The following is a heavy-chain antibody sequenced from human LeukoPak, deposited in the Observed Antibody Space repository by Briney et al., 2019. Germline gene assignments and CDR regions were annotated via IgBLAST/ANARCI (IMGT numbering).Heavy chain of an antibody. CDR3: GRGPGNTYYDFWSGGIDY. CDR1: GGSISSGGYY. D-gene: IGHD3-3*01. J-gene: IGHJ4*02. CDR2: IYHSGST. V-gene: IGHV4-30-2*01. Sequence: TSQTLSLTCTVSGGSISSGGYYWSWIRQPPGKGLEWIGYIYHSGSTYYNPSLKSRVTISVDRSKNQFSLKLSSVTAADTAVYFCGRGPGNTYYDFWSGGIDYWGQGTLVTVSS.